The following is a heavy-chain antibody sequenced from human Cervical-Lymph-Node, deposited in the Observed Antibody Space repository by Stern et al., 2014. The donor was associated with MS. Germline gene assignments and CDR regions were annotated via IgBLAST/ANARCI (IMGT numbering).Heavy chain of an antibody. D-gene: IGHD3-3*01. V-gene: IGHV4-59*08. CDR2: VPYSGTT. Sequence: QLVESGPGLVKPSETLSLTCSVSGGSISSYYWNWIRQPPGKGLEWIANVPYSGTTNYNPSQKSRVPILLHPSMNKIPQNLTAVTAADTAVYYCAGSGTYYPDYWGQGILVTVSS. CDR3: AGSGTYYPDY. CDR1: GGSISSYY. J-gene: IGHJ4*02.